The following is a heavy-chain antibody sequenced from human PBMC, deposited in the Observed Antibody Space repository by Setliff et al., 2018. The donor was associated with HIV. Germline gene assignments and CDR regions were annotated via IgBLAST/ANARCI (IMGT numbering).Heavy chain of an antibody. CDR3: ATEFPLSSPYYYDSSGYYY. CDR2: IIPISGTA. D-gene: IGHD3-22*01. V-gene: IGHV1-69*13. J-gene: IGHJ4*02. CDR1: GGSFRSYT. Sequence: SVKVSCKASGGSFRSYTISWVRQAPGQGLEWMGGIIPISGTANYAQKFQGRVTITADESTSTAYMELSSLRSEDTAVYYCATEFPLSSPYYYDSSGYYYWGQGTLVTVSS.